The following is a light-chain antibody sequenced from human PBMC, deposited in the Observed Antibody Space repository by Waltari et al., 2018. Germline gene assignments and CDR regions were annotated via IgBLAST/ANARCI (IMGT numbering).Light chain of an antibody. J-gene: IGKJ2*01. CDR2: GAS. V-gene: IGKV1-39*01. Sequence: DIQMTQSPSSLSPSVGDRIIITCRAIQDINRNLNWYQKQVGKAPKLLIYGASNLQSGVPSRFSGSGSETDYTLIISSLQPEDSASYFCQQSHSVPYTFGQETKLVIK. CDR1: QDINRN. CDR3: QQSHSVPYT.